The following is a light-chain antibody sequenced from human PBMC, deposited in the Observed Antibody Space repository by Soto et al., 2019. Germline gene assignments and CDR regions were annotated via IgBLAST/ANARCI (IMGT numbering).Light chain of an antibody. CDR2: EVS. J-gene: IGLJ3*02. CDR1: SSDLGGYNY. V-gene: IGLV2-8*01. Sequence: QSALTQPPSASGSPGQSVTISCTGTSSDLGGYNYVSWYQQHPGKAPKLMIYEVSKRPSGVPDRFSGSKSGNTASLTVSGLQTEDEADYYCRSNAGSNDVRVFGGGTKLTVL. CDR3: RSNAGSNDVRV.